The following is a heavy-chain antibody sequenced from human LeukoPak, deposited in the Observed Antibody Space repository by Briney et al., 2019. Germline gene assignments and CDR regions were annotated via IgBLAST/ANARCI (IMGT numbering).Heavy chain of an antibody. CDR2: ISAYNGNT. Sequence: GASVKVSCKASGYTFTSYGISWVRQAPGQGLEWMGWISAYNGNTNYAQKPQGRVTMTEDTSTDTAYMELSSLRSEDTAVYYCATGDPRMTTVVTPVAAFDIWGQGTMVTVSS. V-gene: IGHV1-18*01. D-gene: IGHD4-23*01. J-gene: IGHJ3*02. CDR3: ATGDPRMTTVVTPVAAFDI. CDR1: GYTFTSYG.